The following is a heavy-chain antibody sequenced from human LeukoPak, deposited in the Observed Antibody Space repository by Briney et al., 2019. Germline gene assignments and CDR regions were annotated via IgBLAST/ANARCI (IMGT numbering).Heavy chain of an antibody. D-gene: IGHD3-22*01. Sequence: ASVKVSCKASGYTFTGYYMHWVRQAPGQGLEWMGWINPNSGGTNYAQKLQGRVTMTTDTSTSTAYMELRSLRSDDTAVYYCARAFDSSGYYYQNDYWGQGTLVTVSS. V-gene: IGHV1-2*02. CDR1: GYTFTGYY. CDR3: ARAFDSSGYYYQNDY. CDR2: INPNSGGT. J-gene: IGHJ4*02.